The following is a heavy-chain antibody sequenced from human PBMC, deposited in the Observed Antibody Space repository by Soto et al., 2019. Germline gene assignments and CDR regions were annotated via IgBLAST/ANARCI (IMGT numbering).Heavy chain of an antibody. J-gene: IGHJ3*02. D-gene: IGHD3-22*01. CDR3: ARGYYDSRGSSNTFDI. V-gene: IGHV4-59*01. CDR2: IYHSGST. Sequence: SETLSLTCTVSVASISSSYWSWVRQPPGKGLEWIGYIYHSGSTNYNPSLKSRVTISVDTSKNQFSLTLSSVTAADTAVYYCARGYYDSRGSSNTFDIWGQGTMVTVSS. CDR1: VASISSSY.